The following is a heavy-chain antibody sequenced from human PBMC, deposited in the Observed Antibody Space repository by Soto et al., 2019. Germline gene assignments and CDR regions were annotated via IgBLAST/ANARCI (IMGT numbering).Heavy chain of an antibody. J-gene: IGHJ2*01. D-gene: IGHD4-4*01. Sequence: EVQLLESGGGLVHPGGSLRLSCAASGFTFSSYAMSWVRQAPGKGLEWVSAISGSGGSTYYADSVKGRFTISRDNSKSALNLQMNTLRAEDTAVYYCAHGTHDYSNYYWYSDLWGRGTLVTASS. V-gene: IGHV3-23*01. CDR3: AHGTHDYSNYYWYSDL. CDR1: GFTFSSYA. CDR2: ISGSGGST.